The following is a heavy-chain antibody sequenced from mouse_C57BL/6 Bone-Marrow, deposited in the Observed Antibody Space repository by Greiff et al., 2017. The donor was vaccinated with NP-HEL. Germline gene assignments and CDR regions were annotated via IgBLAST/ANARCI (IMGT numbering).Heavy chain of an antibody. V-gene: IGHV10-1*01. CDR3: VRHRRLNYFDN. Sequence: EVQGVESGGGLVQPKGSLKLSCAASGFSFNTYAMNWVRQAPGKGLEWVARIRSKSNNYATYYADSVKDRFTISRDDSESMLYLQKNNMKTENTAMYNCVRHRRLNYFDNRGQGTTLTDSS. CDR2: IRSKSNNYAT. J-gene: IGHJ2*01. CDR1: GFSFNTYA.